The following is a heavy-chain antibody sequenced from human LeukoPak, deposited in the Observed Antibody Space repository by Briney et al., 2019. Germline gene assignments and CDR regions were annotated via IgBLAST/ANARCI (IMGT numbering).Heavy chain of an antibody. V-gene: IGHV4-59*08. CDR2: INYSGSS. CDR3: ARLDCISDTCYNY. D-gene: IGHD2-21*01. J-gene: IGHJ4*02. Sequence: SETLSLTCIVPGDSISSDYWSWIRQSPGKGLEWIGYINYSGSSEYKHSLKSRVTISVDRSKNQVSLRMRSVTAADTAVYYCARLDCISDTCYNYRALGALVTVSS. CDR1: GDSISSDY.